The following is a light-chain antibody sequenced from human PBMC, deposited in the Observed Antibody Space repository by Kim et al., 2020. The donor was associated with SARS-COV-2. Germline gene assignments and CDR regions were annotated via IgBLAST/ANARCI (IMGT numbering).Light chain of an antibody. CDR3: HQVNSYPLT. CDR2: SAS. V-gene: IGKV1-9*01. CDR1: QGISKY. Sequence: ASVGDRVTSTCRASQGISKYLVWYQQKAGKAPNLLIYSASTLQSGVPSRFSGSGSGTEFTLTISSLQPEDSATYYCHQVNSYPLTFGGGTRLEIK. J-gene: IGKJ5*01.